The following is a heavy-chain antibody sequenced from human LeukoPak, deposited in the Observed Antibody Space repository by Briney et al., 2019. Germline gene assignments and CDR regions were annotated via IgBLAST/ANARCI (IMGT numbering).Heavy chain of an antibody. CDR2: ISANDGNT. Sequence: GASVKVSCKASGYTFTSYGISWVRQAPGQGLEWMGWISANDGNTDYPQKLQGRVTMTTDTSTRTAYMELRSLRSDDTAVYYCARESHVTREDYWGQGTLVTVSS. J-gene: IGHJ4*02. CDR1: GYTFTSYG. D-gene: IGHD3-10*01. V-gene: IGHV1-18*01. CDR3: ARESHVTREDY.